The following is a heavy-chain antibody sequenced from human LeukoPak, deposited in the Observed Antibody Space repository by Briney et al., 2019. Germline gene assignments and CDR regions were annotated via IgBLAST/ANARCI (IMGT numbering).Heavy chain of an antibody. J-gene: IGHJ3*02. V-gene: IGHV4-59*01. CDR3: ARDFCSSTSCYRPLDAFDI. Sequence: SETLSLTCAVYGGSFSGYYWSWIRQPPGKGLEWIGYIYYSGSTNYNPSLKSRVTISVDTSKNQFSLKLSSVTAADTAVYYCARDFCSSTSCYRPLDAFDIWGQGTMVTVSS. CDR2: IYYSGST. CDR1: GGSFSGYY. D-gene: IGHD2-2*02.